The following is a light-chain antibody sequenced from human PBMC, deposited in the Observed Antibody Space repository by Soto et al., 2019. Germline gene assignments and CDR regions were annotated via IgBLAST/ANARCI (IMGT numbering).Light chain of an antibody. CDR3: GAWDHSLNVGV. CDR2: GNR. J-gene: IGLJ3*02. Sequence: QPVLTQPPSVSGAPGQRVTLSCTGNSSNLGAGYDVHWYQQLPGAAPKLVIFGNRNRPSGVPERFSGSKSGTSASLAITGLQAEDEADYYCGAWDHSLNVGVFGGGTKLTVL. CDR1: SSNLGAGYD. V-gene: IGLV1-40*01.